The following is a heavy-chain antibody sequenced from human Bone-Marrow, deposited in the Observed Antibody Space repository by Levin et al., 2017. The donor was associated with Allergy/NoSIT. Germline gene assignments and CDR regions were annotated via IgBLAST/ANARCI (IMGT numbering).Heavy chain of an antibody. CDR3: ARGATRTTNYYYGMDV. CDR2: IRTKDKSYTT. V-gene: IGHV3-72*01. J-gene: IGHJ6*02. Sequence: SCAASGFIFTDHYMDWVRQAPGKGLEWVGRIRTKDKSYTTEYAASVRGRFTISRDDSKNSLYLQMNSLKIEDTAVYYCARGATRTTNYYYGMDVWGQGTTVTVSS. CDR1: GFIFTDHY. D-gene: IGHD1-1*01.